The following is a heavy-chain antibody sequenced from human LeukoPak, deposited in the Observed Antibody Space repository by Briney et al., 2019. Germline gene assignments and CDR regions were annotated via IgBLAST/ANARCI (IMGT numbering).Heavy chain of an antibody. D-gene: IGHD3-10*01. Sequence: SETLSLSCTVSGGSIRSYYWSWIRQPPGKGLECIGYIYYIGSTNYNPSLKSRVTISLDTSKSQFSLNLASVTAADTAVYYCTSLFSASGTFDSWGQGTLVAVSS. J-gene: IGHJ4*02. CDR3: TSLFSASGTFDS. CDR1: GGSIRSYY. V-gene: IGHV4-59*12. CDR2: IYYIGST.